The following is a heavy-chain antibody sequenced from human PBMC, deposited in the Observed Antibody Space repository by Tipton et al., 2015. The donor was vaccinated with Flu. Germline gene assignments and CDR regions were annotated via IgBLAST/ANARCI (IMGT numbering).Heavy chain of an antibody. CDR1: GGSISSSGYY. V-gene: IGHV4-39*07. CDR2: MYYSGST. CDR3: SRYSGSGSKYIAPNFDY. D-gene: IGHD3-10*01. J-gene: IGHJ4*02. Sequence: TLSPTCTVSGGSISSSGYYWGWIRQSPGKGLEWLGSMYYSGSTYYTASLKSRVTISGDTSKDQVSLKLTSVTAADTAVYYCSRYSGSGSKYIAPNFDYWGQGTLVTVSS.